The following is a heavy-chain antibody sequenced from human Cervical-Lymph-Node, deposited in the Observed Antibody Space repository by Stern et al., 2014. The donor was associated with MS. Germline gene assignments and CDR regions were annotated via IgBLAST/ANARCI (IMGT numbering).Heavy chain of an antibody. Sequence: VQLVESGAEVKKPGSSVKVSCKASGGTFSSYAISWVRQAPGQGLEWMGGIIPIFGTANYAQKFQGRVTITADESTSTAYMELSSLRSEDTAVYYCAINTRVRFLEWLFGDYWGQGTLVTVSS. CDR2: IIPIFGTA. V-gene: IGHV1-69*01. CDR1: GGTFSSYA. CDR3: AINTRVRFLEWLFGDY. D-gene: IGHD3-3*01. J-gene: IGHJ4*02.